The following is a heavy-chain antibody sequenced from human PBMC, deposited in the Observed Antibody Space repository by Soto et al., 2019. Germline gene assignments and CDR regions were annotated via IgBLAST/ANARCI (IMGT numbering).Heavy chain of an antibody. CDR1: GFTFSNYW. V-gene: IGHV3-74*01. D-gene: IGHD1-26*01. CDR3: VRYSHGDY. Sequence: EVQLVESGGGLVQPGGSLRLSCAGSGFTFSNYWMHWVRQAPGKGLEWVSRIDHDGPTDYADSVRGRFTISRDNAENTLYLQMNSLRPEDTAVYYCVRYSHGDYWGHGTLVTVSS. CDR2: IDHDGPT. J-gene: IGHJ4*01.